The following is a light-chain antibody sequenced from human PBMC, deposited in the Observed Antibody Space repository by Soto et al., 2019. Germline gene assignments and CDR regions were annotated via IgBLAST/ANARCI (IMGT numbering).Light chain of an antibody. CDR2: AAS. CDR3: QQYYGSWT. J-gene: IGKJ1*01. CDR1: QSISGTF. V-gene: IGKV3-20*01. Sequence: EIVLTQSPGTLSLSPGERATLSCRASQSISGTFLAWYQHKPGQAPRVLIYAASRRATGIPDRFSGSGSGTDFTLTISRLEPEDFALYYCQQYYGSWTFGQGTKVEMK.